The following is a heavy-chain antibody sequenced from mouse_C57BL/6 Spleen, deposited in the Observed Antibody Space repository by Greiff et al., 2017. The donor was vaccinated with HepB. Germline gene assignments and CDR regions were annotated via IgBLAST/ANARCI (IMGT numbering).Heavy chain of an antibody. V-gene: IGHV1-82*01. Sequence: VQLQQSGPELVKPGASVKISCKASGYAFSSSWMNWVKQRPGKGLEWIGRIYPGDGDTNYNGKFKGKATLTADKSSSTAYMQLSSLTSEDSAVYFCAREDYSNPWGQGTTLTVSS. J-gene: IGHJ2*01. CDR1: GYAFSSSW. CDR3: AREDYSNP. D-gene: IGHD2-5*01. CDR2: IYPGDGDT.